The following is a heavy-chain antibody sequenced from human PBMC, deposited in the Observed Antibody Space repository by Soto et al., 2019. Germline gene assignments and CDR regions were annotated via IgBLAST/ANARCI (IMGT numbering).Heavy chain of an antibody. CDR1: GFTFSSYA. J-gene: IGHJ6*02. V-gene: IGHV3-23*01. CDR2: ISGSGGST. CDR3: AKERRDGSSWYLYHYYGMDV. Sequence: GGSLRLSCAASGFTFSSYAMHWVRQAPGKGLEYVSGISGSGGSTYYADSVKGRFTISRDNSKNTLYLQMNSLRAEDTAVYYCAKERRDGSSWYLYHYYGMDVWGQGTTVTVSS. D-gene: IGHD6-13*01.